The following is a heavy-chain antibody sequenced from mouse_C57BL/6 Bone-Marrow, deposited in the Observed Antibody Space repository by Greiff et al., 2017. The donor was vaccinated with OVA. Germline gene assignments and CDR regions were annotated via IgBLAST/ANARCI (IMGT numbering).Heavy chain of an antibody. V-gene: IGHV3-6*01. D-gene: IGHD1-2*01. CDR3: ARRITTAPLDY. CDR1: GYSITSGYY. CDR2: ISYDGSN. Sequence: EVKLVESGPGLVKPSQSLSLTCSVTGYSITSGYYWNWIRQFPGNKLEWMGYISYDGSNNYNPSLKNRISITRDTSKNQFFLKLNSVTTEDTATYYCARRITTAPLDYWGQGTSVTVSS. J-gene: IGHJ4*01.